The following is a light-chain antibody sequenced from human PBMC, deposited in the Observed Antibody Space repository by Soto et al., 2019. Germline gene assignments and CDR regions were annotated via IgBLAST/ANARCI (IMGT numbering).Light chain of an antibody. CDR1: QSVYSW. J-gene: IGKJ2*01. V-gene: IGKV1-5*01. Sequence: DFHMTQSPSTLSASVGDRVTITCRTSQSVYSWLAWYQQKPGKAPKLLIFDYSILQSGVPSRFNGSASGTEFTLTISSLQPDDFASYYCQHYGGLYTFGQGTKLEIK. CDR3: QHYGGLYT. CDR2: DYS.